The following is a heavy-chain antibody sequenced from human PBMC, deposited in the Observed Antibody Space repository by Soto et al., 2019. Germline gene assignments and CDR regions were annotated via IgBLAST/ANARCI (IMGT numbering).Heavy chain of an antibody. CDR3: TRRPYRSTSGGIDY. CDR2: VRHTGST. J-gene: IGHJ4*02. D-gene: IGHD2-15*01. Sequence: SETLSLTCAVSVASIASDHWWTWIRQPPGKGLEWIAEVRHTGSTEYSPSLRSRVTISVDKSKNQISLKVSSVTAADTAVYYCTRRPYRSTSGGIDYWGQGTLVTVSS. V-gene: IGHV4-4*02. CDR1: VASIASDHW.